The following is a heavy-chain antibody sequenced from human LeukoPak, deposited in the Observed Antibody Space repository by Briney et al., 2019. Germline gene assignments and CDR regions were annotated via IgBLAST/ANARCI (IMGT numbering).Heavy chain of an antibody. CDR3: ARGVRWGSYVCNY. Sequence: ASVKVSCKASGGTFSSYTISWVRQAPGQGLEWMGRIIPILGIANYAQKFQGRVTITADKSTSTAYMELSSLRSEDTAVYYCARGVRWGSYVCNYWGQGTLVTVSS. CDR2: IIPILGIA. D-gene: IGHD3-16*01. CDR1: GGTFSSYT. J-gene: IGHJ4*02. V-gene: IGHV1-69*02.